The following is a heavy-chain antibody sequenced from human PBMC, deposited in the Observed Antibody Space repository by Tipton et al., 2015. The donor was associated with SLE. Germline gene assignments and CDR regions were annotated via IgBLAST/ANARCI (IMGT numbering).Heavy chain of an antibody. Sequence: TLSLTCTVSGGSISSYYWSWIRQPPGKGLEWLGYIYYSGSTYYNPSLKSRVTISVDTSKKQFSLKLSSVTAADTAVYYCARANWGMYYFDYWGQGTLVTVSS. CDR1: GGSISSYY. CDR3: ARANWGMYYFDY. V-gene: IGHV4-59*08. CDR2: IYYSGST. D-gene: IGHD3-16*01. J-gene: IGHJ4*02.